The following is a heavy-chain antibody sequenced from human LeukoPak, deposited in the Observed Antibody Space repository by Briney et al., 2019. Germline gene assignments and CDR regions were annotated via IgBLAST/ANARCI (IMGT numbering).Heavy chain of an antibody. J-gene: IGHJ4*02. CDR3: ARDRPLDRWFGESEGVDY. D-gene: IGHD3-10*01. CDR1: GFTFSSYS. Sequence: GGSLRLSCAASGFTFSSYSMNWVRQAPGKGLEWVSYISSSSSTIYYADSVKGRFTISRDNAKNSLYLQMNSLRAEDTAVYYCARDRPLDRWFGESEGVDYWGQGTLVTVSS. V-gene: IGHV3-48*04. CDR2: ISSSSSTI.